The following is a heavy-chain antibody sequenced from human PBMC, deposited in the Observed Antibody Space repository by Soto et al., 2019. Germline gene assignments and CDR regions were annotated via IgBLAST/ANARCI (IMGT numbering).Heavy chain of an antibody. Sequence: SETLSRTCAVSGYSISSGYYWGWLRQPPWKGLEWIGSIYRGGITYYNPSLNSRVTLSIDMTNNHVSLILNSVTAADTAVYYCERVGPWVTYYDDSSPYTFENRFEPWGQGTLVTFSS. J-gene: IGHJ5*02. CDR3: ERVGPWVTYYDDSSPYTFENRFEP. V-gene: IGHV4-38-2*01. CDR1: GYSISSGYY. CDR2: IYRGGIT. D-gene: IGHD3-22*01.